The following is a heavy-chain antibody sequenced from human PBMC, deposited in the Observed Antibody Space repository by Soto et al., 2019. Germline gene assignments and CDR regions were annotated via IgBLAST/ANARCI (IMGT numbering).Heavy chain of an antibody. Sequence: EVHLVESGGGLVRPGGSLRLSCAVSGFTFTNYWMHWVRQAPGKGLVWVSRIDNDGSGTSYADSVKGRFTISRDNAKNTLYLQMDSLRAEDTGVYFCGSVFEYWGQGTPVTVSS. CDR1: GFTFTNYW. CDR2: IDNDGSGT. J-gene: IGHJ4*02. CDR3: GSVFEY. V-gene: IGHV3-74*01.